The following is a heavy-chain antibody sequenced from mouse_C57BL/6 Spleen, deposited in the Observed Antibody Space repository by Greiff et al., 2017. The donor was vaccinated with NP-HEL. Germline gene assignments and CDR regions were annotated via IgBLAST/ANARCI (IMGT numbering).Heavy chain of an antibody. CDR1: GFNIKDDY. J-gene: IGHJ2*01. CDR2: IDPENGDT. Sequence: VQLQQSGAELVRPGASVKLSCTASGFNIKDDYMHWVKQRPEQGLEWIGWIDPENGDTEYASKFQGKATITADTSSNTAYLQLSSLTSEDTAVYYCTLTGTGDYWGQGTILTVSS. CDR3: TLTGTGDY. V-gene: IGHV14-4*01. D-gene: IGHD4-1*01.